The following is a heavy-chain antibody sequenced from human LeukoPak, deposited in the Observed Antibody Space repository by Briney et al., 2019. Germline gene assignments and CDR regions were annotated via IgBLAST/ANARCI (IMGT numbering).Heavy chain of an antibody. CDR1: GFTFSDYY. CDR2: ISSSSSYT. CDR3: ARDEQQQLEYFHH. J-gene: IGHJ1*01. D-gene: IGHD6-13*01. V-gene: IGHV3-11*05. Sequence: PGGSLRLSCAASGFTFSDYYMSWIRQAPGKGLEWVSYISSSSSYTNYADSVKGRFTISRDNAKNSLYLQMNSLRAEDTAVYYCARDEQQQLEYFHHWGQGTLVAVSS.